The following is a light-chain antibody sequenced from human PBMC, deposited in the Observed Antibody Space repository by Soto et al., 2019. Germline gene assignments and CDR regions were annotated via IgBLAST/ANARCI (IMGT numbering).Light chain of an antibody. CDR2: EVS. J-gene: IGLJ1*01. V-gene: IGLV2-8*01. CDR3: SSYAGSNNYV. CDR1: SSDVGGYNY. Sequence: QSVLTQPPSASGSPGQSVTISCTGTSSDVGGYNYVSWYQQHPGKAPKLMIYEVSKRPSGVPDRFSGSESGNTASLTVSGLQAEDEADYYCSSYAGSNNYVFGTGTKV.